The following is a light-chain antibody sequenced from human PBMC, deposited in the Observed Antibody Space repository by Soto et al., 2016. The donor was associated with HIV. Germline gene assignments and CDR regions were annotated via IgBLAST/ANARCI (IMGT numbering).Light chain of an antibody. J-gene: IGLJ1*01. CDR2: GKN. Sequence: SSELTQDPAVSVALGQTVRITCQGDSLRRYYASWYQQKPGQAPVLVIYGKNNRPSGIPDRFSGSSSGNTASLTITGAQAEDEADCYCNSRDNSGNHYVFGTGTKVTVL. V-gene: IGLV3-19*01. CDR1: SLRRYY. CDR3: NSRDNSGNHYV.